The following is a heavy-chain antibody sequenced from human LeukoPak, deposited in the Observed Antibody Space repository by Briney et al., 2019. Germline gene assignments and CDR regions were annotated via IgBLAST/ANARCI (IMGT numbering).Heavy chain of an antibody. CDR2: IHHSGNT. V-gene: IGHV4-4*02. Sequence: SGTLSLTCSVSGGSISSSDWWSWVRQPPGKGLEWIGEIHHSGNTNYNPSLKSRVILLRDKSKNQVSLKLSFVTAADTAVYYCGSSDNYHLDFWGQGTLVTVSS. J-gene: IGHJ4*02. CDR3: GSSDNYHLDF. CDR1: GGSISSSDW. D-gene: IGHD5-24*01.